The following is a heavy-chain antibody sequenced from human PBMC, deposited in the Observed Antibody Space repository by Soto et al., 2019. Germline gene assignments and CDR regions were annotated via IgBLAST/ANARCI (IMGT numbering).Heavy chain of an antibody. V-gene: IGHV1-46*03. J-gene: IGHJ3*02. CDR1: GYMFTDYY. D-gene: IGHD5-12*01. CDR2: INPRGGGT. Sequence: QVQLVQSGAAVRKPGASVKVSCKASGYMFTDYYIHWVRQAPGQGLEWVGMINPRGGGTTYTQRFQGSVAMTRDKSTSTVYMELSSLRPEDTAVYYCGRYAGDYYDYSIRPLNAFEKLGQGTLVTGSS. CDR3: GRYAGDYYDYSIRPLNAFEK.